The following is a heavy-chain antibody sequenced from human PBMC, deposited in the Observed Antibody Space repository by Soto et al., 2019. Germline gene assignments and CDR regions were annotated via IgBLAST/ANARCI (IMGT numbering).Heavy chain of an antibody. CDR1: GHSFTSYW. J-gene: IGHJ6*02. D-gene: IGHD3-22*01. CDR2: IYPGDSDT. CDR3: ARIDSSGYNRYYYYYGMDV. Sequence: PGESLKISCTGSGHSFTSYWIGWVRQMPGKGLEWMGIIYPGDSDTRYSPSFQGHVTISADKSISTAYLQWSSLKASDTAMYYCARIDSSGYNRYYYYYGMDVWGQGTTVTVSS. V-gene: IGHV5-51*01.